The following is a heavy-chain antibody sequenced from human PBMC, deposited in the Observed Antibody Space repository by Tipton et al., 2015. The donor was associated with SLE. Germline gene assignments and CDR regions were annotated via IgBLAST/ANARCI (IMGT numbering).Heavy chain of an antibody. CDR2: LSYSGST. Sequence: LRLSCTVYGGSISGGNYYWGWIRQPPGKGLEGIGSLSYSGSTYYNPSLKSRVTISVDMSKNQFSLKLTSVTAADTAVYYCARNQYGSSSPDVWSKGTTVSVSS. D-gene: IGHD6-6*01. V-gene: IGHV4-39*07. CDR3: ARNQYGSSSPDV. CDR1: GGSISGGNYY. J-gene: IGHJ6*04.